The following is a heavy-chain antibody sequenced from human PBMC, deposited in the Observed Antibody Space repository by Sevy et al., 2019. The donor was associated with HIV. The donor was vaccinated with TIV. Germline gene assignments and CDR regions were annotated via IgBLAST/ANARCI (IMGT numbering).Heavy chain of an antibody. J-gene: IGHJ4*02. CDR3: SKERTLLSDWYGEFDY. D-gene: IGHD6-19*01. CDR1: GFTFTNYG. V-gene: IGHV3-23*01. Sequence: GWSLRLSCAASGFTFTNYGMHWVRQAPGKGLEWVSGISNSGANTYYADSVRGRFTVSRDNSKNTVYLQLNSLRAEDTAIYYGSKERTLLSDWYGEFDYWGQGTLVTVYS. CDR2: ISNSGANT.